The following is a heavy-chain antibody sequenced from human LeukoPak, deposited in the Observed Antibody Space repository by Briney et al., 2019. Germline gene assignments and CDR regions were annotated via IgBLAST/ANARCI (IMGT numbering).Heavy chain of an antibody. Sequence: PGGSLRLSCAASGFTFSSYIMHWVRQAPGKGLEWVAVISYDGTNKYYADSVKGRFTISRDNSKNTLYLQMNSLRAEDTAVYYCARGVRIAVAGYIDYWGQGTLVTVSS. V-gene: IGHV3-30*04. CDR2: ISYDGTNK. D-gene: IGHD6-19*01. CDR1: GFTFSSYI. CDR3: ARGVRIAVAGYIDY. J-gene: IGHJ4*02.